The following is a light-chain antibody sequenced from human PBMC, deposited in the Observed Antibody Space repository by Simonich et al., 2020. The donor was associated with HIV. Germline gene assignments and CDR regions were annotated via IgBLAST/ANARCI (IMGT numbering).Light chain of an antibody. J-gene: IGKJ1*01. Sequence: DIVMTQSPDSLAVSLGERATINCKSSQSVLYSSNNKNYLAWYQQKAGQPPKLLISWASIRESGVPDRISGSGSGTDFTLTISSLQAEDVAVYYCQQYYSSPWTFGQGTKVEIK. V-gene: IGKV4-1*01. CDR1: QSVLYSSNNKNY. CDR2: WAS. CDR3: QQYYSSPWT.